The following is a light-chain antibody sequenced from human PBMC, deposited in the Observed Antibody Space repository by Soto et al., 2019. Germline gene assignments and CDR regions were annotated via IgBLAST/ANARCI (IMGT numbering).Light chain of an antibody. J-gene: IGLJ1*01. CDR3: QSYDSSLSAYV. CDR1: SSNIGAGYD. V-gene: IGLV1-40*01. CDR2: GNS. Sequence: QSVLTQPPSVSGAPGQRVTISCTGSSSNIGAGYDVHWYPQFPGTAPKLLIHGNSNRPSGVPDRFSGSKSGTSASLAITGLQAEDEADYYCQSYDSSLSAYVFGTGTKLTVL.